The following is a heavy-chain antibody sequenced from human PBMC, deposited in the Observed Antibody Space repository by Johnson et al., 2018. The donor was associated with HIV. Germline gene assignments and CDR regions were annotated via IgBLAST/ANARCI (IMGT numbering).Heavy chain of an antibody. D-gene: IGHD3-10*01. CDR1: GFTFSSYA. J-gene: IGHJ3*02. Sequence: QVQLVESGGGVVQPGRSLRLSCAASGFTFSSYAMHWVRQAPGKGLEWVAVISYDGSNNYYADSVKGRFTISRDNSKNTLYLQMNSLKSEDTAVCYCASGERGVGYYGADNDAFDIWGQGTMVTVSS. CDR2: ISYDGSNN. V-gene: IGHV3-30*04. CDR3: ASGERGVGYYGADNDAFDI.